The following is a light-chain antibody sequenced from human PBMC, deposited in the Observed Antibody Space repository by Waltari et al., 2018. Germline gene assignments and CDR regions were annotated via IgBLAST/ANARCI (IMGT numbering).Light chain of an antibody. J-gene: IGLJ3*02. CDR2: YKSDSER. V-gene: IGLV5-45*01. CDR3: AVSHNTGWV. Sequence: QPILTQPASLSASPGSSVSLTCTFSGGIYVPGYHIFWYQQKPGSPPRYILRYKSDSERGQGSGVPSRFSGSKDTSANMGILRISGLQSEDEADYYCAVSHNTGWVFGGGTRLTVL. CDR1: GGIYVPGYH.